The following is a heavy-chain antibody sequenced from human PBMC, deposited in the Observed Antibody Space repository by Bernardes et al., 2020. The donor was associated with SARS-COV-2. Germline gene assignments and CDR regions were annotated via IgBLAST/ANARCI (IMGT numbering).Heavy chain of an antibody. D-gene: IGHD2-15*01. CDR2: IYYSGST. Sequence: SETLSLTCTVSGGSISSYYWSWIRQPPGKGLEWIGYIYYSGSTNYNPSLKSRVTISVDTSKNQFSLKLSSVTAADTAVYYCAREGLGYCSGGSCEQAFDIWGQGTMVTVSS. CDR3: AREGLGYCSGGSCEQAFDI. J-gene: IGHJ3*02. V-gene: IGHV4-59*01. CDR1: GGSISSYY.